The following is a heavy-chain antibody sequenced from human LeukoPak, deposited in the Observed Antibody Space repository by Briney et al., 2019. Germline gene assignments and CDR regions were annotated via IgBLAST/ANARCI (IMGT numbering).Heavy chain of an antibody. CDR1: GGSFSGYY. J-gene: IGHJ4*02. D-gene: IGHD2-2*02. V-gene: IGHV4-34*01. CDR3: ARGRGCSSTSCYTSFDY. CDR2: INHSGST. Sequence: PSETLSLTCAVYGGSFSGYYWSWIRQPPGKGLERIGEINHSGSTNYNPSLKSRVTISVDTSKNQFSLKLSSVTAADTAVHYCARGRGCSSTSCYTSFDYWGQGTLVTVSS.